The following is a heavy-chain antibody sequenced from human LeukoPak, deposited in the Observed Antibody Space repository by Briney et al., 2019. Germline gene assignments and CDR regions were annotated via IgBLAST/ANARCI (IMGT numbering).Heavy chain of an antibody. V-gene: IGHV3-48*01. D-gene: IGHD5-18*01. J-gene: IGHJ4*02. CDR3: ARSLGYGYPYYFDY. CDR2: ISSSSSTI. Sequence: PGGSLRLSCAASGFTFSSYGMHWVRQAPGKGLEWVSYISSSSSTIYYADSVKGRFTISRDNAKNSLYLQMNSLRAEDTAVYYCARSLGYGYPYYFDYWGQGTLVTVSS. CDR1: GFTFSSYG.